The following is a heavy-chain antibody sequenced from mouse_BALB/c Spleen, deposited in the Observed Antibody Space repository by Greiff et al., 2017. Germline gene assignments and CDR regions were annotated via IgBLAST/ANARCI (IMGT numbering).Heavy chain of an antibody. Sequence: VQRVESGPGLVAPSQSLSITCTVSGFSLTSYGVHWVRQPPGKGLEWLGVIWAGGSTNYNSALMSRLSISKDNSKSQVFLKMNSLQTDDTAMYYCARGDYSYAMDYWGQGTSVTVSS. V-gene: IGHV2-9*02. CDR3: ARGDYSYAMDY. J-gene: IGHJ4*01. CDR1: GFSLTSYG. D-gene: IGHD1-1*02. CDR2: IWAGGST.